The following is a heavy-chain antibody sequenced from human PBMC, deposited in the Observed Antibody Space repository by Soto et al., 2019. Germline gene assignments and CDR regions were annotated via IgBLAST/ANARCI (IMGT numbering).Heavy chain of an antibody. CDR2: ISGSGATT. J-gene: IGHJ4*02. CDR3: TKGGIPRRYNIPKVDFDY. CDR1: GFIFSNYA. V-gene: IGHV3-23*01. D-gene: IGHD1-1*01. Sequence: GSLRLSCAASGFIFSNYAMSWVRQAPGRGLEWVSAISGSGATTYYPDSVKGRSTISRDNSKNTLYLQMNNLRADDTAVYYCTKGGIPRRYNIPKVDFDYWGQGSLVTVSS.